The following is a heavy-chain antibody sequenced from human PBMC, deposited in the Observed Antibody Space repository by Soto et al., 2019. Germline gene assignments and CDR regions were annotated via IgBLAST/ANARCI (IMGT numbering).Heavy chain of an antibody. J-gene: IGHJ4*02. V-gene: IGHV3-74*01. CDR3: TRRGCSTTGCYFN. CDR2: INGDGSSI. CDR1: GFPFSSYW. Sequence: GGSLRVSCAASGFPFSSYWMHWVRQAPGKGLVWVSRINGDGSSISYADSVKGRFTISRDNAKNTLYLQMNSLRAEDAAVHYCTRRGCSTTGCYFNWGRGTLVTVSS. D-gene: IGHD2-2*01.